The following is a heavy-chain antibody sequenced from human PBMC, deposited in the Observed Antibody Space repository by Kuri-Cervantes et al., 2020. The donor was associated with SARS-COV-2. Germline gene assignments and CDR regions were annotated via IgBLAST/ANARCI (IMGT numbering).Heavy chain of an antibody. D-gene: IGHD5-18*01. V-gene: IGHV4-30-4*01. CDR1: GGSISSADYY. CDR2: IYYSGSI. CDR3: ASCPGGLPYYYYGMDV. Sequence: SETLSLTCTVSGGSISSADYYWSWIRQPPGKGLEWIGYIYYSGSIYYNPSLKSRITISVDTSKNQFSLKLSSVTAADTAVYYCASCPGGLPYYYYGMDVWGQGTTVTVSS. J-gene: IGHJ6*02.